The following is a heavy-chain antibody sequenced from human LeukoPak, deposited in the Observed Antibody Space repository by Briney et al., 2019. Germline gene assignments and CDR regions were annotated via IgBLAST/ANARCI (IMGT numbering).Heavy chain of an antibody. D-gene: IGHD3-10*01. V-gene: IGHV3-30-3*01. J-gene: IGHJ4*02. CDR1: GFTFSSYA. Sequence: GGSLRLSCAASGFTFSSYAMHWVRQAPGKGLEWVAVISYDGSNKYYADSVKGRFTISRDNSKNTLYLQMNSLRAEDTAVYYCARDGSGSYSAPGGYWGQGTLVTVSS. CDR2: ISYDGSNK. CDR3: ARDGSGSYSAPGGY.